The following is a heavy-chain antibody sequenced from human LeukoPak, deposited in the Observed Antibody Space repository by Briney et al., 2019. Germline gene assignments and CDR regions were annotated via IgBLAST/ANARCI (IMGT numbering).Heavy chain of an antibody. CDR3: ARGLSGPYYYYYMDV. D-gene: IGHD2-15*01. V-gene: IGHV1-2*02. CDR2: INPNNGGT. J-gene: IGHJ6*03. CDR1: GFTFTVYN. Sequence: ASVKVSRKASGFTFTVYNIHWVRQAPGQGLEWMGWINPNNGGTNYAQKFQGRVTMTRDTSISTAYMELSRLRSDDTAVYYCARGLSGPYYYYYMDVWGKGTTVTVSS.